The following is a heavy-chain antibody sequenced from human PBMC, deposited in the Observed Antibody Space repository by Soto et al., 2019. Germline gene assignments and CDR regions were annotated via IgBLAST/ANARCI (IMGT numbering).Heavy chain of an antibody. V-gene: IGHV1-69*01. D-gene: IGHD3-10*01. CDR3: ARGLGYYGSGSSYYFDY. CDR2: IIPIFGTA. J-gene: IGHJ4*02. CDR1: GGTFSSYA. Sequence: QVQLVQSGAKVKKPGSSVKVSCKASGGTFSSYAISWVRQAPGQGLEWMGGIIPIFGTANYAQKFQGRVTITADESTSTAYMELSSLRSEDTAVYYCARGLGYYGSGSSYYFDYWGQGTLVTVSS.